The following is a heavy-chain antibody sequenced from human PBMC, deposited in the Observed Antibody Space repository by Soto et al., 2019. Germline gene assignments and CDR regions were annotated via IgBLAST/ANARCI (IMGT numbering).Heavy chain of an antibody. D-gene: IGHD3-16*02. CDR1: GGSISSGGYY. Sequence: QVQLQESGPGLVKPSQTLSLTCTVSGGSISSGGYYWSWLRQHPGKGLEWIGYIYYRGSTYYNPYLKGRVTISVDTSKNQCSLKLSSVTAADTAVYYCARDRPYDYVWGSYRREYWYFDLWGRGTLVTVSS. V-gene: IGHV4-31*03. CDR2: IYYRGST. J-gene: IGHJ2*01. CDR3: ARDRPYDYVWGSYRREYWYFDL.